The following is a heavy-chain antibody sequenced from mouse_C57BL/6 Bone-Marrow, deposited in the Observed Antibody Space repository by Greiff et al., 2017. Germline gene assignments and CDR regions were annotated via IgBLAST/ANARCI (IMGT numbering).Heavy chain of an antibody. D-gene: IGHD1-1*01. J-gene: IGHJ1*03. CDR2: IYIGTGYT. CDR1: GYTFTSYG. V-gene: IGHV1-58*01. CDR3: ARWDYYGSSWYFDV. Sequence: VQLQQSGAELVRPGSSVKMSCKTSGYTFTSYGINWVKQRPGQGLEWIGYIYIGTGYTEYNEKFKGKATLTSDTSSSTAYMQLSSLTSEDSAIYFCARWDYYGSSWYFDVWGTGTTVTVSS.